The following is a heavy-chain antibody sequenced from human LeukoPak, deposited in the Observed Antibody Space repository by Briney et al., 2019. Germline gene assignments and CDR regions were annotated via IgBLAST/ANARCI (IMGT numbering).Heavy chain of an antibody. CDR2: INSDGSRT. V-gene: IGHV3-74*01. J-gene: IGHJ4*02. CDR1: GFTFSTYW. Sequence: GGSLRLSCAASGFTFSTYWMHWVRQTPGEGLVWVSGINSDGSRTPYADSVKGRFTISRDNAKNTLYLEMNSPRAEDTAVYYCAREENSFDSWGQGNLVTVSS. CDR3: AREENSFDS.